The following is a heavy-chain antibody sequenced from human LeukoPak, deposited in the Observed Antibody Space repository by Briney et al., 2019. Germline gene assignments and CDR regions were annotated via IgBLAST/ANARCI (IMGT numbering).Heavy chain of an antibody. CDR1: GFTFSTYA. V-gene: IGHV3-23*01. CDR3: AKVPADGYNYPQAYYFDY. Sequence: GGSLRLSCAASGFTFSTYAMSWVRQAPGKGLEWVSAISGSGGSTYYADSVKGRFTISRDNSKNTLYLQMNSLRAEDTAVYYCAKVPADGYNYPQAYYFDYWGQGTLVTVSS. J-gene: IGHJ4*02. CDR2: ISGSGGST. D-gene: IGHD5-24*01.